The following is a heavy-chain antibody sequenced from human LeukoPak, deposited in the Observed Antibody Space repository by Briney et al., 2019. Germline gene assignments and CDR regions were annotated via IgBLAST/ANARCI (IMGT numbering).Heavy chain of an antibody. CDR2: LWYDGSNK. Sequence: GGSLRLSCAASGFTFSSHAMHWVRQAPGKGLEWVVVLWYDGSNKYYADSVKGRFTISRDNSKNTLYLQMNSLRAEDTAVYYCARDPATVTGMYYYYYGMDVWGQGTTVTVSS. CDR1: GFTFSSHA. V-gene: IGHV3-33*08. J-gene: IGHJ6*02. CDR3: ARDPATVTGMYYYYYGMDV. D-gene: IGHD4-17*01.